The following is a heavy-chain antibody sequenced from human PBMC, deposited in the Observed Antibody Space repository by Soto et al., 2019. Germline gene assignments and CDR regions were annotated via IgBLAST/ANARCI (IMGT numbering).Heavy chain of an antibody. D-gene: IGHD3-10*01. Sequence: QITLKESGPTLVKPTQTLTLICTFSGFSLSTAGMGVGWIRQPPGKALEWLALIYWGDDRRYSPSLKSRLTITKDTSKNQVVLTLTNMDPVDTATYYCAHRPGSLRFGGHGSFDIWGQGTMVIVSS. V-gene: IGHV2-5*02. CDR1: GFSLSTAGMG. CDR3: AHRPGSLRFGGHGSFDI. J-gene: IGHJ3*02. CDR2: IYWGDDR.